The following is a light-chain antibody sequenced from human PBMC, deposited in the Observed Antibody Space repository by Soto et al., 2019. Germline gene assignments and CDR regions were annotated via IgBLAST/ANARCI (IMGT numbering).Light chain of an antibody. V-gene: IGLV1-47*01. Sequence: QSVLTQPPSASGTPGQRVPISCSGSSSNIGSNYVYWYQQLPGTAPKLLIYRNNQRPSGVPDRFSGSKSGTSASLAISGLRSEDEADYYCAAWDGSHWVFGGGTKLTVL. CDR1: SSNIGSNY. CDR2: RNN. J-gene: IGLJ3*02. CDR3: AAWDGSHWV.